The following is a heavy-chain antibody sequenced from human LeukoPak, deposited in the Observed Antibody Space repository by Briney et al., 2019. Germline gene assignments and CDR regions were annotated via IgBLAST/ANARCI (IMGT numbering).Heavy chain of an antibody. CDR2: IGGSGTST. J-gene: IGHJ6*02. CDR3: AKTSQGHPPYYCSMDV. Sequence: GASLRLSCAASGFTFSSYAMIWVRQAPGKGLEWVSAIGGSGTSTFYADSVKGRFTISRDNSKNTLYLQMNSLRAEDTAVYYCAKTSQGHPPYYCSMDVWGQGTTVTVS. V-gene: IGHV3-23*01. CDR1: GFTFSSYA.